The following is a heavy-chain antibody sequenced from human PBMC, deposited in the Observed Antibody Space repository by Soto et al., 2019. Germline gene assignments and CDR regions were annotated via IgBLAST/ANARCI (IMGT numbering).Heavy chain of an antibody. D-gene: IGHD6-13*01. J-gene: IGHJ6*02. CDR2: IYYSGST. Sequence: SETLSLTCTVSGGSVSSGSYYWSWIRQPPGKGLEWIGYIYYSGSTNYKPSLKSRVTISVDTSKNLFSLKLSSVTAADTAVYYCGRDMSGSSSQYYYYGMDVWGQGTTVTVSS. V-gene: IGHV4-61*01. CDR3: GRDMSGSSSQYYYYGMDV. CDR1: GGSVSSGSYY.